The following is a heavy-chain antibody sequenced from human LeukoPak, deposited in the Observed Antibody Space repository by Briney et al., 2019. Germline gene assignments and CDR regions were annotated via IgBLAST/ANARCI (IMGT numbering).Heavy chain of an antibody. V-gene: IGHV3-23*01. CDR3: AKDKAYGSGSYYHDAFDI. CDR2: ISGSGAGT. J-gene: IGHJ3*02. CDR1: GFTFSSYG. Sequence: GGSLRLSCAASGFTFSSYGMTWVRQAPGKGLERVSGISGSGAGTYYADSVKGRLTISRDNSKNTLYLQMNSLRAEDTAVYYCAKDKAYGSGSYYHDAFDIWGQGTMVTVSS. D-gene: IGHD3-10*01.